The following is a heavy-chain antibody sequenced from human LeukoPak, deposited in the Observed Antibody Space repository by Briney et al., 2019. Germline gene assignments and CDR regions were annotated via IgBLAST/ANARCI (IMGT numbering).Heavy chain of an antibody. CDR1: GASISGYY. D-gene: IGHD3-10*01. CDR3: ASGGPYYYGSGSYPH. CDR2: IYYRGST. J-gene: IGHJ4*02. Sequence: SETLSLTCTVSGASISGYYWSWIRQPPGKGLEWIGYIYYRGSTNYNPSLKSRVTISVDTSKNQFSLKLSSVTAADTAVYYCASGGPYYYGSGSYPHWGQGTLVTVSS. V-gene: IGHV4-59*01.